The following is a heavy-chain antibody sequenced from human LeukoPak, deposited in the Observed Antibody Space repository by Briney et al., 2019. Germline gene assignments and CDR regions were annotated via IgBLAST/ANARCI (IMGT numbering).Heavy chain of an antibody. CDR3: AELGITMIGGV. Sequence: GGSLRLSCAASGFTFSSYWMHWVRQVPGKGLVWVSRINSDGSSRSYVDSVKGRFTISRDNAKNSLYLQMNSLRAEDTAVYYCAELGITMIGGVWGKGTTVTISS. D-gene: IGHD3-10*02. CDR1: GFTFSSYW. V-gene: IGHV3-74*01. CDR2: INSDGSSR. J-gene: IGHJ6*04.